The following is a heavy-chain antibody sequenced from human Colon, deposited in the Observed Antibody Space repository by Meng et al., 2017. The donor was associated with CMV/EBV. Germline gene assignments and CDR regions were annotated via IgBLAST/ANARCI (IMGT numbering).Heavy chain of an antibody. J-gene: IGHJ4*02. CDR2: IYWDDGK. D-gene: IGHD3-16*01. V-gene: IGHV2-5*02. CDR3: ARRRPYSYGLIDF. Sequence: FSGFSLTTGGVGVYWIRQAPGKGLECVALIYWDDGKRYSPSLESRLTITKDTSKNQVVLTMTNMDPVDTATYYCARRRPYSYGLIDFWGRGTLVTVSS. CDR1: GFSLTTGGVG.